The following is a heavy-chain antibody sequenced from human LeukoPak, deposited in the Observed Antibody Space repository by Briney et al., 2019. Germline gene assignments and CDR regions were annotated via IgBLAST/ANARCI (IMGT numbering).Heavy chain of an antibody. CDR2: IKQDGSEN. Sequence: GGSLRLSCAASGFTFSGRWMSWVRQAPGKGLEWVANIKQDGSENHYVDSVKGRFTISRDNAKNSLYLQMNSLRVEDTAVYYCALYTYGYSFDYWGQGALVIVSS. CDR3: ALYTYGYSFDY. CDR1: GFTFSGRW. V-gene: IGHV3-7*03. J-gene: IGHJ4*02. D-gene: IGHD3-10*01.